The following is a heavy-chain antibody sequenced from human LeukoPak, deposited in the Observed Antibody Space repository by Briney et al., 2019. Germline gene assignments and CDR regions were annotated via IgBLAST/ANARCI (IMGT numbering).Heavy chain of an antibody. CDR1: GGSISSYY. CDR2: IYYSGST. J-gene: IGHJ6*02. Sequence: PSETLSLTCTVSGGSISSYYWSWIRQPPGKGLEWIGYIYYSGSTNYNPSLKSRVNISVETSKNQFSLKLSSVTAADTAVYYCTRHAPDYGNHMDVWGQGTTVTVSS. D-gene: IGHD4-17*01. CDR3: TRHAPDYGNHMDV. V-gene: IGHV4-59*08.